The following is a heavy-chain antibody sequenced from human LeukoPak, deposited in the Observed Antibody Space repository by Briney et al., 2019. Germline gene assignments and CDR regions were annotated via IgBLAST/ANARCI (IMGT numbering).Heavy chain of an antibody. J-gene: IGHJ5*02. CDR2: INWNGAWT. CDR3: AGYYYDSSRGFDL. D-gene: IGHD3-22*01. Sequence: GGSLRLSCAASGFKFDDYGMSWVRQAPGRGLEWVCDINWNGAWTGYADSVKGRFTISRDNAKNSLYLQMNSLRAEDTALYYCAGYYYDSSRGFDLWGQGTLVTVS. V-gene: IGHV3-20*04. CDR1: GFKFDDYG.